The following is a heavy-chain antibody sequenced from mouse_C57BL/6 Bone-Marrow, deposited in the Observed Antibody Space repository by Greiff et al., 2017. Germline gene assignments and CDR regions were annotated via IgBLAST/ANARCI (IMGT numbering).Heavy chain of an antibody. D-gene: IGHD1-1*01. CDR2: ISSGSSTI. V-gene: IGHV5-17*01. CDR3: ARPYFDYGSSYEAMDY. J-gene: IGHJ4*01. CDR1: GFTFSDYG. Sequence: EVKVVESGGGLVKPGGSLKLSCAASGFTFSDYGMHWVRQAPEKGLEWVAYISSGSSTIYYADTVKGRFTISRDNAKNTLFLQMTSLRSEDTAMYYCARPYFDYGSSYEAMDYWGQGTSVTVSS.